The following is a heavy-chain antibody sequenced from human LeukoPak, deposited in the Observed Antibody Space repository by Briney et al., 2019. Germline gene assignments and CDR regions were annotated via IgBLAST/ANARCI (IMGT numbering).Heavy chain of an antibody. CDR1: GGSISSYY. CDR2: IYYSGST. Sequence: KPSETLSLTCTVSGGSISSYYWSWIRQPPGKGLEWIGYIYYSGSTNYNPSLKSRVTISVDTSKNQFSLKLSSVTAADTAVYYCARLYDYGDPTTDYWGQGTLVTVSS. V-gene: IGHV4-59*12. CDR3: ARLYDYGDPTTDY. D-gene: IGHD4-17*01. J-gene: IGHJ4*02.